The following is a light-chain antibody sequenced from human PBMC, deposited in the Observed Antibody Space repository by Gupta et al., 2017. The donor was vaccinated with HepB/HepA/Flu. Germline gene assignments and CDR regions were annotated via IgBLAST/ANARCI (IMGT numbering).Light chain of an antibody. J-gene: IGLJ3*02. CDR3: MLSVGRGIWV. V-gene: IGLV8-61*01. CDR2: KTN. CDR1: SGSVSTNSY. Sequence: QTVVTQEPSFSVSPGGTVTLTCGLTSGSVSTNSYPGWYQQTPGQAPRTLMYKTNMRFSGVPDRFSGSILGNKAALTITGAQADDESDYYGMLSVGRGIWVFGGGTKLTVL.